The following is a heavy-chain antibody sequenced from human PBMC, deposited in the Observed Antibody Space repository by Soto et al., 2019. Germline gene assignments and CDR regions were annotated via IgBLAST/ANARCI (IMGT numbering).Heavy chain of an antibody. D-gene: IGHD4-17*01. CDR1: GFTFSAYN. V-gene: IGHV3-21*06. Sequence: GGSLRLSCAASGFTFSAYNMNWVRQPPGKGLEWVSSITSSSSSIYYADSLKGRFTISRDNAKNSLYLQMNSLRAEDTAVYYCASHYGDNGWFDPWGQGTLVTVS. J-gene: IGHJ5*02. CDR2: ITSSSSSI. CDR3: ASHYGDNGWFDP.